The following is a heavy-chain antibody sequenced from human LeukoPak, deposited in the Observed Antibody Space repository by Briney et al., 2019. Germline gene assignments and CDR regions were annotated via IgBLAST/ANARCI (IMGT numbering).Heavy chain of an antibody. CDR1: GYSISSGYY. CDR3: ARTEDYGSGSYFDY. D-gene: IGHD3-10*01. Sequence: SETLSLTCTVSGYSISSGYYWSWIRQPPGKGLEWIGEINHSGSTNYNPSLKSRVTISVDTSKNQFSLKLSSVTAADTAVYYCARTEDYGSGSYFDYWGQGTLVTVSS. V-gene: IGHV4-38-2*02. J-gene: IGHJ4*02. CDR2: INHSGST.